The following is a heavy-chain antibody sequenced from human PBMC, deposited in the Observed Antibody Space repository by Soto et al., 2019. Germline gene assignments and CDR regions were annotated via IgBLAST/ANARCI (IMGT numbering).Heavy chain of an antibody. D-gene: IGHD3-16*02. Sequence: SAKASCKASGRTFSSYAIRWVQQSPGQRLEWMGGINAIIGTANYSQKFQGRVTITRDTSAITAYMELSSLRSEDTAVYYCAREGYDYGWGSYLYCLDYWGQGTLVTVSS. V-gene: IGHV1-69*05. J-gene: IGHJ4*02. CDR2: INAIIGTA. CDR3: AREGYDYGWGSYLYCLDY. CDR1: GRTFSSYA.